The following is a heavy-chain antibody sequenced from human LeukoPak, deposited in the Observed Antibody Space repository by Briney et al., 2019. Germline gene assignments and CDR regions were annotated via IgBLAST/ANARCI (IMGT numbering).Heavy chain of an antibody. CDR1: GYTLTELS. CDR2: FDPEDGET. CDR3: ATVRSSGWFPSPNYYYYGMDV. Sequence: ASVKVSCKVSGYTLTELSMHWVRQAPGKGLEWMGGFDPEDGETIYAQKFQGRVTMTEDTSTDTAYMELSSLRSEDTAVYCCATVRSSGWFPSPNYYYYGMDVWGQGTTVTVSS. D-gene: IGHD6-19*01. J-gene: IGHJ6*02. V-gene: IGHV1-24*01.